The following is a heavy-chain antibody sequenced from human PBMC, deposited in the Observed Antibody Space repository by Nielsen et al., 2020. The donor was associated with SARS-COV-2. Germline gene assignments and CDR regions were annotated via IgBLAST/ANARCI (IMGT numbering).Heavy chain of an antibody. CDR1: GFTFSSYA. V-gene: IGHV3-23*01. Sequence: GESLKISCAASGFTFSSYAMSWVRQAPGKGLEWVSAISGSGGSTYYADSVKGRFTISRDNSRNTLYLQMNSLRAEDTAVYYCAKEAAHEFWSGIPHYFDYWGQGTLVTVSS. CDR2: ISGSGGST. CDR3: AKEAAHEFWSGIPHYFDY. D-gene: IGHD3-3*01. J-gene: IGHJ4*02.